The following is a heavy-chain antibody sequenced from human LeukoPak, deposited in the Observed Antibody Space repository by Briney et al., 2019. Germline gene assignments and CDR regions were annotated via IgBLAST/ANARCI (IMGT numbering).Heavy chain of an antibody. Sequence: GASVKVSCKASGYTFTSYAMHWVRQAPGQRLEWMGWINAGNGNTKYSQKFQGRVTITRDTSASTAYMELSSLRSEDTAVYYCARDEEIFGVVDYYFDYWGQGTLVTVSS. V-gene: IGHV1-3*01. CDR3: ARDEEIFGVVDYYFDY. D-gene: IGHD3-3*01. CDR2: INAGNGNT. J-gene: IGHJ4*02. CDR1: GYTFTSYA.